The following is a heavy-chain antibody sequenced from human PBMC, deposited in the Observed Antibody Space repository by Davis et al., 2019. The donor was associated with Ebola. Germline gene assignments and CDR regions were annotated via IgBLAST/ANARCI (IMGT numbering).Heavy chain of an antibody. D-gene: IGHD1-14*01. CDR3: AKHREVAWNAMDV. V-gene: IGHV3-23*01. J-gene: IGHJ6*02. CDR1: GFAFSNNA. CDR2: FSDGSKMT. Sequence: PGGSLRLSCAASGFAFSNNAMTWVRQAPGKGLEWVSSFSDGSKMTYYADSVKGRFTISRDSSKSTLYLQMSSLRAEDTAVYYCAKHREVAWNAMDVWGQGTTVTVSS.